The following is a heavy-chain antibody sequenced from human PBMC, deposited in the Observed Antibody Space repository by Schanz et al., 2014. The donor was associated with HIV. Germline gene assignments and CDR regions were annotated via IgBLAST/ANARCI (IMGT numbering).Heavy chain of an antibody. CDR3: AKAYCSSTICPPPYYYGMDV. D-gene: IGHD2-2*01. Sequence: QVQPVESGGGVVQPGRSQRLSCAASGFIFSSYGMHWVRQAPGKGLEGAAVISYDGSRKYYADSVQGRFTITRDNSKSTLYLQMNSLRAEDTAVYYCAKAYCSSTICPPPYYYGMDVWGQGTTVIVSS. CDR1: GFIFSSYG. CDR2: ISYDGSRK. J-gene: IGHJ6*02. V-gene: IGHV3-30*18.